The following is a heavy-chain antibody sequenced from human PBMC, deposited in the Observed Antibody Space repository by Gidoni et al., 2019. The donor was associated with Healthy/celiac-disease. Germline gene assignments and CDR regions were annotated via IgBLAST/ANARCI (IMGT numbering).Heavy chain of an antibody. V-gene: IGHV3-48*02. CDR1: GFTFSSYS. J-gene: IGHJ6*02. CDR2: ISSSSSTI. CDR3: AREVANGVWTSPYYYYGMDV. D-gene: IGHD2-8*01. Sequence: EVQLVESGGGLVQPGGSLRLSCAASGFTFSSYSMNWVRQAPGKGLEWVSYISSSSSTIYYADSVKGRFTISRDNAKNSLYLQMNSLRDEDTAVYYCAREVANGVWTSPYYYYGMDVWGQGTTVTVSS.